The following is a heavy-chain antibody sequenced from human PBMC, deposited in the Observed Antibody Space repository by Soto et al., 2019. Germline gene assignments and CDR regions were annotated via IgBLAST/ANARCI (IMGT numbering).Heavy chain of an antibody. CDR2: INSDGSVS. V-gene: IGHV3-74*01. J-gene: IGHJ6*03. CDR1: GFTFSHYW. CDR3: ARGDCVGGTCYSLAGSFYYYMDV. Sequence: EVQLVESGGGLVQPRGSLRLSCAASGFTFSHYWMYWVRQAPGKGLVWVSRINSDGSVSSYADSVKGRLTISRDNVKNTLYLQMNSLRAEDTAVYYCARGDCVGGTCYSLAGSFYYYMDVWGTGTTVTVFS. D-gene: IGHD2-15*01.